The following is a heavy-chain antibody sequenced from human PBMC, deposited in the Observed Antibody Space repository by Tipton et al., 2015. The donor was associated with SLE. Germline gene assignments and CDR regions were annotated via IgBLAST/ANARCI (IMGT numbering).Heavy chain of an antibody. J-gene: IGHJ4*02. CDR1: GGSFSGYY. D-gene: IGHD3-10*01. V-gene: IGHV4-34*01. CDR2: INHSGST. Sequence: LSLTCAVYGGSFSGYYWSWIRQPPGKGLEWIGEINHSGSTNYNPSLKSRLTISVDTAKNQFSLKRSSVTAADTAVYYCASELRAGYFGYWGQVTRVSVSS. CDR3: ASELRAGYFGY.